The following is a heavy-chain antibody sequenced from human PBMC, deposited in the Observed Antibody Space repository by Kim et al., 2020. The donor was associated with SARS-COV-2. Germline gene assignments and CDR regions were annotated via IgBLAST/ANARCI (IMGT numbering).Heavy chain of an antibody. J-gene: IGHJ5*02. CDR1: EISITASY. Sequence: GGSLRLSCGASEISITASYMNWVRQAPGKGLEWVANLDPDGSVEKYVDSVRGRFTISRDNAKNSLYLQMNSLRVEDTAVYYCARGADLRGQGTLVTVSS. CDR3: ARGADL. V-gene: IGHV3-7*01. CDR2: LDPDGSVE.